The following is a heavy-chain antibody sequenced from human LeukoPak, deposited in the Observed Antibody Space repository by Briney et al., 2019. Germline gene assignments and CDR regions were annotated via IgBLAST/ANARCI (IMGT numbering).Heavy chain of an antibody. V-gene: IGHV3-33*01. D-gene: IGHD4-17*01. CDR2: IWYDGSNE. Sequence: VGSLRLSCAASGFTFSRYGMHWVRQAPGKGLEWVTVIWYDGSNENYADFVKGRFTIYRDNSKNTLYLQMNSLRAEDTAVYYCVRNTVTDDGFDIWGQGTMVTVSP. CDR1: GFTFSRYG. CDR3: VRNTVTDDGFDI. J-gene: IGHJ3*02.